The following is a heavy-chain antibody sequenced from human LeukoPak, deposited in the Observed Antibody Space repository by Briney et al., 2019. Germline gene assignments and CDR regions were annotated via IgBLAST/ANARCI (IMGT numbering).Heavy chain of an antibody. CDR3: ARDHYCSSTSCYGMRWFDP. Sequence: SETLSLTCTVSGGSISSSSYYWGWIRQPPGKGLEWIGSIYYSGSTYYNPSLKSRVTISVDTSKNQFSLKLSSVTAAGTAVYYRARDHYCSSTSCYGMRWFDPWGQGTLVTVSS. J-gene: IGHJ5*02. CDR2: IYYSGST. D-gene: IGHD2-2*01. V-gene: IGHV4-39*07. CDR1: GGSISSSSYY.